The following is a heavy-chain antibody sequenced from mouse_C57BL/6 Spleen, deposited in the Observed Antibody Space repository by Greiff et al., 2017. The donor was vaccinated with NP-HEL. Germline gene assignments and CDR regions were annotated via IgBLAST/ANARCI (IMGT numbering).Heavy chain of an antibody. CDR1: GYSFTGYY. Sequence: EVQLQQSGPELVKPGASVKISCKASGYSFTGYYMHWVKQSSEKSLEWIGEINPSTGGTSYNQKFKGKATLTVDKSSSTAYMQLKSLTSEDSAVYYCARSTMVTAKGFDYWGQGTTLTVSS. D-gene: IGHD2-2*01. CDR2: INPSTGGT. J-gene: IGHJ2*01. CDR3: ARSTMVTAKGFDY. V-gene: IGHV1-43*01.